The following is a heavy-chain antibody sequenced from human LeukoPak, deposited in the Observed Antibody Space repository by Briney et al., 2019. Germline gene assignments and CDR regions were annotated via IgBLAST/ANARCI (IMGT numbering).Heavy chain of an antibody. CDR3: ARAQPGGGYFDY. V-gene: IGHV4-59*01. CDR1: GGSISSYY. D-gene: IGHD3-16*01. CDR2: IYYSGST. Sequence: PSETLSLTCTVSGGSISSYYWSWIRQPPGKGLEWIGYIYYSGSTNYNPSLKSRVTISVDTSKNQFSLKLSSVTAADTAVYYCARAQPGGGYFDYWGQGTLVTVSS. J-gene: IGHJ4*02.